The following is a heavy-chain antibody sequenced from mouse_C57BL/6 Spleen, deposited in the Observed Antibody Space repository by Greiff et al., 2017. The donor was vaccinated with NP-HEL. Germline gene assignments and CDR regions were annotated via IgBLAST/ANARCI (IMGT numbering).Heavy chain of an antibody. J-gene: IGHJ2*01. CDR2: ISYDGSN. V-gene: IGHV3-6*01. CDR3: ARGGIYYGSLDY. D-gene: IGHD2-2*01. CDR1: GYSITSGYY. Sequence: DVQLQESGPGLVKPSQSLSLTCSVTGYSITSGYYWHWIRHFPGNTLEWMGYISYDGSNNYNPSLKNRISITRDTSKNQFFLKLNSVTTEDTATYYCARGGIYYGSLDYWGQGTTLTVSS.